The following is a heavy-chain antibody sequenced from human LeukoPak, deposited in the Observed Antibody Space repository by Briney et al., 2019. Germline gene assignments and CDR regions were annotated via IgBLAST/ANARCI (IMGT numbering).Heavy chain of an antibody. J-gene: IGHJ6*03. CDR3: AKDRCSNGVGCYYYYMDV. CDR1: GGSFSGYY. D-gene: IGHD2-8*01. V-gene: IGHV3-23*01. CDR2: INIGGDMT. Sequence: ETLSLTCAVYGGSFSGYYWSWIRQPPGKGLEWVSTINIGGDMTYFADSVKGRFSISRDSSKNILHLQMNSLRAEDTAVYYCAKDRCSNGVGCYYYYMDVWGKGTTVTISS.